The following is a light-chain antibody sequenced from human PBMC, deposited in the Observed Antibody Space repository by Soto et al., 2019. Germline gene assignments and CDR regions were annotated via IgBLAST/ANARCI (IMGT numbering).Light chain of an antibody. CDR1: SGDIGAYDY. V-gene: IGLV2-14*01. CDR2: EVS. CDR3: SSYTSSITLAV. J-gene: IGLJ7*01. Sequence: QSALTQPASVSGSPGQSITISCTGTSGDIGAYDYVSWYQQHPGRAPKLIIYEVSIRPSGVSNRFSGSKSGNTASLTISGLHTEDEADYYCSSYTSSITLAVFGGGTKLTVL.